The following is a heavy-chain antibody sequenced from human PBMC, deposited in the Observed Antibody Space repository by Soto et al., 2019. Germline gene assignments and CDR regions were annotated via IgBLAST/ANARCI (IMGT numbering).Heavy chain of an antibody. J-gene: IGHJ3*02. CDR3: TIGSWSGEVFDI. Sequence: QVQLVQSGAEVKKPGSSVKVSCKDSGGTFSTYSMFWVRQAPGQGLEWMGRIIPMLGVRNYAQRFQDRVTITEDMSTATVHMELSSLRSEDTALYYCTIGSWSGEVFDIWGQGTMVTVSS. D-gene: IGHD2-21*01. CDR2: IIPMLGVR. CDR1: GGTFSTYS. V-gene: IGHV1-69*02.